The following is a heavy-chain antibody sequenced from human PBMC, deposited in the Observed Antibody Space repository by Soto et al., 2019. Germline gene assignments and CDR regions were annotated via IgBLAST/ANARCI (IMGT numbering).Heavy chain of an antibody. D-gene: IGHD3-10*01. Sequence: QVQLVQSGAEVKKPGSSVKVSCKASGGTFSSYAISWVRQAPGQGLEWMGGIIPIFGTANYAQKFQGRVTITADESTSTAYMELSSLRSEDTAVYYCARDQASSGSYPPRPHYYGMDVWGQGTTVTVSS. CDR2: IIPIFGTA. CDR1: GGTFSSYA. J-gene: IGHJ6*02. CDR3: ARDQASSGSYPPRPHYYGMDV. V-gene: IGHV1-69*01.